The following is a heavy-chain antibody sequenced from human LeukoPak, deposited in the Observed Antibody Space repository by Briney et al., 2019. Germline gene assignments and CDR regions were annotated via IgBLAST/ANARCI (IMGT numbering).Heavy chain of an antibody. Sequence: GGSLRLSCAASGFTFSSYGMHWVRQAPGKGLEGVAVIWYDGSNKYYADSVKGRFTISRDNSKNTLYLQMNSLRAEDTAVYYCAREAYSNGWYRGGWFDPWGQGTQVSVSS. D-gene: IGHD6-19*01. CDR3: AREAYSNGWYRGGWFDP. J-gene: IGHJ5*02. CDR2: IWYDGSNK. V-gene: IGHV3-33*01. CDR1: GFTFSSYG.